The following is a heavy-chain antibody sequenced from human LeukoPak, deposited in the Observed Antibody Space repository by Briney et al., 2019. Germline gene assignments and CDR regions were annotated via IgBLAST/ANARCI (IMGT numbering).Heavy chain of an antibody. Sequence: ASVKVSCKASGYTFTGYYMHWVRQAPGQGLEWMGWINPNSGGTNYAQKFQGRVTMTRDTPISTAYMELSRLRSDDTAVYYCARGLGGVGYFDYWGQGTLVTVPS. D-gene: IGHD3-16*01. V-gene: IGHV1-2*02. CDR2: INPNSGGT. CDR3: ARGLGGVGYFDY. CDR1: GYTFTGYY. J-gene: IGHJ4*02.